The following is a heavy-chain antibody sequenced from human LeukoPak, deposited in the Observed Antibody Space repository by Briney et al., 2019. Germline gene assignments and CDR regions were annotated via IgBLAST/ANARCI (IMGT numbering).Heavy chain of an antibody. Sequence: EASVKVSCKASGYTFTGYYMHWVRQAPGQGLEWMGWINPNSGGTNYAQKFQGRVTMTRDTSISTAYMELSRLRSDDTAVYYCVSGADSSGWYAEIYFDYWGQGTLVTVSS. V-gene: IGHV1-2*02. CDR2: INPNSGGT. J-gene: IGHJ4*02. D-gene: IGHD6-13*01. CDR3: VSGADSSGWYAEIYFDY. CDR1: GYTFTGYY.